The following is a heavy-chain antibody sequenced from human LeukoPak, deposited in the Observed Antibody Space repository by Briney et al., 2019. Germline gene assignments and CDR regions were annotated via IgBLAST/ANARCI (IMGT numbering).Heavy chain of an antibody. V-gene: IGHV4-39*01. CDR2: IYYSGST. J-gene: IGHJ4*02. Sequence: SETLSLTCTVSVGPTSSSSYYWGWLRQPPGKGLEWIGSIYYSGSTYHNPSLKSPLTISVDTSKSQFSLKLTSVTAADTAVYYCARHGGGGYGYGFDYWGQGTLVTVSS. CDR1: VGPTSSSSYY. D-gene: IGHD5-12*01. CDR3: ARHGGGGYGYGFDY.